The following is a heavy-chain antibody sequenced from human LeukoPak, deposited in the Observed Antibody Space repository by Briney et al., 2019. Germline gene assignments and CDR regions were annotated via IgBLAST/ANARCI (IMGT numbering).Heavy chain of an antibody. D-gene: IGHD3-3*01. Sequence: SETLSLTCTVSGDSINSLDLWSWVRQPPGKGLEWIGEMYLSGTTHSNPSVKSRVTIPVDTSKNQFSLKLSSVTAADTAVYYCARQLGGYDFWSGYSFDYWGQGTLVTVSS. J-gene: IGHJ4*02. CDR3: ARQLGGYDFWSGYSFDY. V-gene: IGHV4-4*02. CDR2: MYLSGTT. CDR1: GDSINSLDL.